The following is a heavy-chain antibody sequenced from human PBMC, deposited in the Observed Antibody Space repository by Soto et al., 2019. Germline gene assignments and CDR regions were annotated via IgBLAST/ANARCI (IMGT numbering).Heavy chain of an antibody. CDR1: GYTFTNYG. Sequence: AASVKVSFKASGYTFTNYGISWVRQAPGQGLEWMGWISAYNGNTNYAQNLQGRVTMTTXXXXXXTXMXLRXXXSDETAVYYCASYRGALYFESWGPGILVTVSS. CDR2: ISAYNGNT. V-gene: IGHV1-18*04. J-gene: IGHJ4*02. CDR3: ASYRGALYFES. D-gene: IGHD3-16*01.